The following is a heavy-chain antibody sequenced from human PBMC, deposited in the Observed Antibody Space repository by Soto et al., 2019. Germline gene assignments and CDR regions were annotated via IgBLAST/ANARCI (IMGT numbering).Heavy chain of an antibody. CDR1: GYTFTRYY. Sequence: ASVKVSCKASGYTFTRYYMHWVRQAPGQGLEWMGIINPSGGSTSYAQKFQGRVTMTRDTSTSTVYMELSSLRSEDAAVYYCARESMSAREVDPYWGQGTLVTVSS. D-gene: IGHD1-26*01. V-gene: IGHV1-46*01. CDR3: ARESMSAREVDPY. CDR2: INPSGGST. J-gene: IGHJ4*02.